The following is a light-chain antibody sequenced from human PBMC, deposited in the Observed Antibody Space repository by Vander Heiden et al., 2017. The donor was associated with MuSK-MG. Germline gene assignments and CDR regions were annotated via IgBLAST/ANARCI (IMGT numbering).Light chain of an antibody. CDR2: WAS. CDR3: QQYYSTLMYT. Sequence: DIVMTPSTDSLAVSLGERATINCKSSQSVLYSSNNKNYLAWYQQKPGQPPKLLIYWASTRESGVPDRFSGSGSGTDFTLTVSSLQAEDVAVYYCQQYYSTLMYTFGQGTKLEIK. V-gene: IGKV4-1*01. CDR1: QSVLYSSNNKNY. J-gene: IGKJ2*01.